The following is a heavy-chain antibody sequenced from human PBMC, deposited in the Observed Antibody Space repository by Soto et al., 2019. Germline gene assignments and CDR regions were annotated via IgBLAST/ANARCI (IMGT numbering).Heavy chain of an antibody. V-gene: IGHV3-7*03. CDR1: GFTFSSYW. CDR2: IKQDGSEE. D-gene: IGHD6-19*01. Sequence: GGSLRLSCEASGFTFSSYWMTWVRQAPGKGLEWVANIKQDGSEEYYVDSVKGRFTISRDNAKISLYLQMNSLRAEDTAVYYCGRGGGSGWYPANSWGQGXLVTVSS. J-gene: IGHJ4*02. CDR3: GRGGGSGWYPANS.